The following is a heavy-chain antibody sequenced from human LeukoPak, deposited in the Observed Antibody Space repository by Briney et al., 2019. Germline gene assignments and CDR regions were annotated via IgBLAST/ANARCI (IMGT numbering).Heavy chain of an antibody. J-gene: IGHJ6*03. Sequence: SVKVSCKASGGTFSSYAISWVRQAPGQGLEWMGGIIPIFGTANYAQKFQGRVTITADKSTSTAYMELSSLRSEDTAVYYCARVAVAGKYYYYYMDVWGKGTTVTVSS. CDR1: GGTFSSYA. D-gene: IGHD6-19*01. CDR2: IIPIFGTA. V-gene: IGHV1-69*06. CDR3: ARVAVAGKYYYYYMDV.